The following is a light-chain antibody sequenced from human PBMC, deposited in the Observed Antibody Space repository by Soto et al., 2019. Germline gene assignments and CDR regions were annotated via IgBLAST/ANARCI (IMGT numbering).Light chain of an antibody. J-gene: IGLJ3*02. CDR1: SSNIGTDYD. CDR3: QSYDNSLSGWV. CDR2: GNS. V-gene: IGLV1-40*01. Sequence: QSALTQPPSVSGAPGQRVTISCTGSSSNIGTDYDVHWYQQVPGTAPKLLIYGNSNRPSGVPDRFSGSKSGTSASLAITGLQAEDEADYYCQSYDNSLSGWVFGGGTKLTVL.